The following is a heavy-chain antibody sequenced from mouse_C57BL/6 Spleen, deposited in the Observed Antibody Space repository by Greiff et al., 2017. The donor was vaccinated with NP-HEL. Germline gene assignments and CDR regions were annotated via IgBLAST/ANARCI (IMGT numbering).Heavy chain of an antibody. Sequence: QVHVKQSGPGLVAPSQSLSITCTVSGFSLTSYGVHWVRQPPGKGLEWLVVIWSDGSTTYNSALKSRLSISKDNSKSQVFLKMNSLQTDDTAMYYCARGLLRPYYYAMDYWGQGTSVTVSS. CDR2: IWSDGST. CDR1: GFSLTSYG. J-gene: IGHJ4*01. CDR3: ARGLLRPYYYAMDY. V-gene: IGHV2-6*03. D-gene: IGHD1-1*01.